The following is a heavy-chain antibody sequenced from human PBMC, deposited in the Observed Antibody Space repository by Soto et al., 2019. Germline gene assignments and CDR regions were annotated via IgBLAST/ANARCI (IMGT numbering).Heavy chain of an antibody. CDR1: GGSFSGYY. J-gene: IGHJ5*02. CDR3: ARRPAGYCRGGSCYSRCKAWFEP. D-gene: IGHD2-15*01. CDR2: INHSGST. V-gene: IGHV4-34*01. Sequence: QVQLQQWGAGLLKPSETLSLTCAVYGGSFSGYYWSWIRQPPGKGLEWIGEINHSGSTNYNPSVRSRVTISVDPSKNQFSQQRSSVTAEDTAVYYCARRPAGYCRGGSCYSRCKAWFEPWGQGTLVTVSS.